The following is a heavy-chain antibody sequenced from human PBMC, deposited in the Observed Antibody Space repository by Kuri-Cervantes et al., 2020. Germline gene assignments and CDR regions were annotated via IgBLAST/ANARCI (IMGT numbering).Heavy chain of an antibody. CDR1: GFTFSSYS. V-gene: IGHV3-48*04. CDR2: ISSSSSTI. Sequence: GGSLRLSCAASGFTFSSYSMNWVRQAPGKGLEWVSYISSSSSTIYYADSVKGRFTISRDNAKNSLYLQMNSLRAEGTAVYYCAKDVEQLVETYYFDYWGQGTLVTVSS. CDR3: AKDVEQLVETYYFDY. J-gene: IGHJ4*02. D-gene: IGHD6-6*01.